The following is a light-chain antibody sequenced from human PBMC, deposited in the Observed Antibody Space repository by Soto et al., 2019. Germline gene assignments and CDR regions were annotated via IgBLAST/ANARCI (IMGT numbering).Light chain of an antibody. CDR3: SSYTNINTRACV. CDR2: EVT. V-gene: IGLV2-14*01. Sequence: QSALTQPRSVSGSPGQSVTISCTGTSSDVGGHNYVSWYQHHPGKAPKLIIYEVTDRPSGVSNRFSGSKSGNTASLTISGLQAEDEAEYYCSSYTNINTRACVFGTGTKLTVL. CDR1: SSDVGGHNY. J-gene: IGLJ1*01.